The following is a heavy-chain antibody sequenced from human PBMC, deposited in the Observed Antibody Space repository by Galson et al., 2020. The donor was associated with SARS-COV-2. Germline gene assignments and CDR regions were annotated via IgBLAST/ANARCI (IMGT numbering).Heavy chain of an antibody. CDR2: ISHDGSNK. V-gene: IGHV3-30-3*01. Sequence: GGSLRLSCAASGFTFSNYAMHWVRRGPGKGLEWVAVISHDGSNKYYADSVKGRFTISRDNSKSTVYLQMNSLRAEDTAVYYCARDPRYYYGSGTYIDWAQGTLVTVSS. J-gene: IGHJ4*02. D-gene: IGHD3-10*01. CDR1: GFTFSNYA. CDR3: ARDPRYYYGSGTYID.